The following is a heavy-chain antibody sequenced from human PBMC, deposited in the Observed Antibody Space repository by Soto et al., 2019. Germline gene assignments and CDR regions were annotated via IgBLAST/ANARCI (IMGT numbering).Heavy chain of an antibody. CDR2: INRSDGST. J-gene: IGHJ4*02. D-gene: IGHD3-10*01. Sequence: QVQLVQSGAEVKKPGASVKVSCKASGYIFTNYYIHWVRQAPEEGLEWMEFINRSDGSTRYAQNFQGRVTMTRDTSTGTFYMELSSLRSEYTAVYYCARVAGFAEFDYWGQGTLVTVSS. CDR1: GYIFTNYY. V-gene: IGHV1-46*01. CDR3: ARVAGFAEFDY.